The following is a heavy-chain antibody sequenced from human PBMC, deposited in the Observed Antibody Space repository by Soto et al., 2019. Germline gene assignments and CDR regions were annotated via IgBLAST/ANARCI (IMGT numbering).Heavy chain of an antibody. CDR3: AREHINMVVVPHKKGWFDP. CDR1: GYTFTSYG. Sequence: GASVKVSCKASGYTFTSYGISWVRQAPGQGLEWMGWISAYNGNTSYAQKLQGRVTMTTDTSTSTAYMELRSLRSDDTAVYYCAREHINMVVVPHKKGWFDPWGQGTLVTVSS. D-gene: IGHD3-22*01. V-gene: IGHV1-18*01. J-gene: IGHJ5*02. CDR2: ISAYNGNT.